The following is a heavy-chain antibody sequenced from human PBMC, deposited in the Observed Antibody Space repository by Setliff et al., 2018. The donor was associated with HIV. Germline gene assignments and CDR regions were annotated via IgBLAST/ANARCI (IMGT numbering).Heavy chain of an antibody. V-gene: IGHV4-59*05. Sequence: ASETLSLTCALYGGSFSDYYWGWIRQPPGTGLEWIGSISSSGNTYYNPSLKSRVTTSVDTPKNQFSLKLNSVTAADTAVYYCAKTIGRYFDIFDNWGQGTLVTVSS. J-gene: IGHJ4*02. CDR1: GGSFSDYY. CDR3: AKTIGRYFDIFDN. CDR2: ISSSGNT. D-gene: IGHD3-9*01.